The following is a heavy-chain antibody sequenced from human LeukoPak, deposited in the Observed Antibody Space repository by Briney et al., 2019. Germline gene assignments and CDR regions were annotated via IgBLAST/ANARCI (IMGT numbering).Heavy chain of an antibody. CDR1: GYSISSGYY. Sequence: SETLSLTCTVSGYSISSGYYWGWIRQPPGKGLEWIGSIYHSGSTYYNPSLKSRVTISVDTSKNQFSLKLSSVTAADTAVYYCARRRALWSTRYYFDYWGQGTLVTVSS. V-gene: IGHV4-38-2*02. J-gene: IGHJ4*02. CDR2: IYHSGST. D-gene: IGHD5-18*01. CDR3: ARRRALWSTRYYFDY.